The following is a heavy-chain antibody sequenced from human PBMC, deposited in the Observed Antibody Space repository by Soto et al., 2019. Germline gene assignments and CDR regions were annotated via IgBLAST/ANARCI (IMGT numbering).Heavy chain of an antibody. J-gene: IGHJ3*02. V-gene: IGHV3-33*01. CDR3: VRERGPFDAFDI. CDR2: IWANGINK. CDR1: GFPLTTYG. Sequence: PGGSLRLSCAASGFPLTTYGMHWVRQAPDKGLEWLAVIWANGINKYYADSVRGRFTISRDNSKNTLDLQMNNLRAEDTALYYCVRERGPFDAFDIWGHGTMVTVSS.